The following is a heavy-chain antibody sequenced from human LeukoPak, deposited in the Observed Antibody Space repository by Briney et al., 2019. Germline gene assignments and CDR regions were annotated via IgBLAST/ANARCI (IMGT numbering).Heavy chain of an antibody. D-gene: IGHD2-2*01. Sequence: GGSLRLTCAASGFTSSNAWMSWVRQAPGKGLEWVGRIKSKADGGTTDYAAPVKGRFTISRDDSKNTLYLQMNSLKTEDTAMYYCTTDPIVVVPAAANWFDPWGQGTLVTVSS. CDR1: GFTSSNAW. CDR3: TTDPIVVVPAAANWFDP. J-gene: IGHJ5*02. V-gene: IGHV3-15*01. CDR2: IKSKADGGTT.